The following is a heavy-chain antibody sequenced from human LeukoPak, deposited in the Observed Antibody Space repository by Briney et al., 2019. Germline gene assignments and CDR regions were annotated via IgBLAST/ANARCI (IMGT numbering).Heavy chain of an antibody. CDR2: SSGSGSYI. V-gene: IGHV3-21*05. CDR3: ARGHSSGYYPKY. Sequence: PGGSLRLSCTASGFISSNYGMDWVRQAPGKGLEWVSYSSGSGSYIYYADSVKGRFTISRDNAENSLYLQMNSLRAEDTAVYYCARGHSSGYYPKYWGQGTLVTVSS. J-gene: IGHJ4*02. D-gene: IGHD3-22*01. CDR1: GFISSNYG.